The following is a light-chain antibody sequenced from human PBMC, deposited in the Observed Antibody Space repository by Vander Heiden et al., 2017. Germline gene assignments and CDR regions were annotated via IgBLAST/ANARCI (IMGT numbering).Light chain of an antibody. CDR2: WAS. Sequence: DIVMTQPPDSLAVSPGERATINCKSSQSVLYSSNNKSYLAWYQQKPGQPPKLLIYWASTRESGVPDRFSGGGSGTDFTLTISSLQAADVAVYYCQQYYSTPYTFGQGTKLEIK. CDR1: QSVLYSSNNKSY. CDR3: QQYYSTPYT. V-gene: IGKV4-1*01. J-gene: IGKJ2*01.